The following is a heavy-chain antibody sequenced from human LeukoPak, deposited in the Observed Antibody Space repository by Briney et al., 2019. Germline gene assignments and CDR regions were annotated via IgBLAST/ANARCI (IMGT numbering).Heavy chain of an antibody. CDR1: GYTFTSYD. J-gene: IGHJ6*03. Sequence: ASVKVSCKASGYTFTSYDINWVRQATGQGLEWMGWMNPNSGNTGYAQKFQGRVTITRNTSISTAYMELSSLRSEDTAVYYCSVLLMYCSSTSCSPYYMDVWGKGTTVTVSS. V-gene: IGHV1-8*03. CDR3: SVLLMYCSSTSCSPYYMDV. CDR2: MNPNSGNT. D-gene: IGHD2-2*01.